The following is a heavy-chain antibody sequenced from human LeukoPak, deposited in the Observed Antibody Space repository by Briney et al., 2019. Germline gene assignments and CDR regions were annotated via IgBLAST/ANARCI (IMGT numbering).Heavy chain of an antibody. CDR2: IGASGGST. D-gene: IGHD4-23*01. J-gene: IGHJ4*02. Sequence: GGSLRLSCATSGFTFSSYAMSWVRQAPGKGLEWVSGIGASGGSTYYADSVKGRFTISRDNSKNTLYLQMNSLRTEDTAVYYCAKTHSGGNSGYYFDYWGQGTLVTVSS. CDR1: GFTFSSYA. CDR3: AKTHSGGNSGYYFDY. V-gene: IGHV3-23*01.